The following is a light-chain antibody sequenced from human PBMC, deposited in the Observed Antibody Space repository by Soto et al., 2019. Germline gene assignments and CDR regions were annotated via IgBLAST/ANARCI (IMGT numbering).Light chain of an antibody. CDR1: SSDVGDYNY. Sequence: QSVLTQPRSVSGSPGQSVTISCTGTSSDVGDYNYVSWYQQHSGKAPKLMIYDVSKRPSGVSDRFSGSKSGNTASLTISGLQAEDEADYYCCSYAGSYTLVFGGGTKLTVL. V-gene: IGLV2-11*01. CDR2: DVS. CDR3: CSYAGSYTLV. J-gene: IGLJ2*01.